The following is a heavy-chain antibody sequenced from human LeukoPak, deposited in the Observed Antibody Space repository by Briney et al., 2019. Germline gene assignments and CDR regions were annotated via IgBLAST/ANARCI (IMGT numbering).Heavy chain of an antibody. Sequence: SETLSLTCTVSGGSISSGDYYWSWIRQPPGKGLEWIGYIYYSGSTYYNPSLKSRVTISVDTSKNQFSLKLSSVTAADTAVYYCARSAYYHVHFDYWGQGTLVTVSS. D-gene: IGHD3-22*01. J-gene: IGHJ4*02. V-gene: IGHV4-30-4*01. CDR2: IYYSGST. CDR1: GGSISSGDYY. CDR3: ARSAYYHVHFDY.